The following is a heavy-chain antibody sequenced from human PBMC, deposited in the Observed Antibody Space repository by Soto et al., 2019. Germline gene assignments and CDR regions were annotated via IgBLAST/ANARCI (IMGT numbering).Heavy chain of an antibody. V-gene: IGHV1-18*01. CDR3: ARDPVAGTYFDY. Sequence: QVQLVQSGAEVKKPGALVKVACKASGYTFTTYGISWVRQAPGQGLEWMGWINGYNGNTNYAQKLQGRVTMTTDTSTSTAYMELRSLRSDDTAVYYCARDPVAGTYFDYWGQGTLVTVSS. CDR1: GYTFTTYG. CDR2: INGYNGNT. D-gene: IGHD6-19*01. J-gene: IGHJ4*02.